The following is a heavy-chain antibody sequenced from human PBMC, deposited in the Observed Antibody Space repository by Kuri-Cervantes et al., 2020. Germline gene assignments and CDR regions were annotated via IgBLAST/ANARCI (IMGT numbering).Heavy chain of an antibody. CDR2: ISSSGSTI. CDR3: AKIYESGSDKYFDC. CDR1: GFTFSDYY. V-gene: IGHV3-11*01. J-gene: IGHJ4*02. Sequence: GGSLRLSCAASGFTFSDYYMSWIRQAPGKGLEWVSYISSSGSTIYYADSVKGRFTISRDNSKNSLYLQVDSLSAEDTAVYYCAKIYESGSDKYFDCWGQGALVTVSS. D-gene: IGHD3-10*01.